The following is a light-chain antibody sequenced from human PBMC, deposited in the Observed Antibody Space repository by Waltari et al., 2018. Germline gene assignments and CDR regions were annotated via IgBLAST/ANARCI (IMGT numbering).Light chain of an antibody. V-gene: IGLV2-14*03. CDR3: SSYSTNSAHV. CDR2: DVS. CDR1: SVDLGGSTY. Sequence: QSALTQPASVSGSPGKSIPIPCPGTSVDLGGSTYVPWYQQHPGKAPKLLIYDVSKRPSGVSNRFSGSKSGNTASLRISGLQADDEAEYYCSSYSTNSAHVFGTGTKVTFL. J-gene: IGLJ1*01.